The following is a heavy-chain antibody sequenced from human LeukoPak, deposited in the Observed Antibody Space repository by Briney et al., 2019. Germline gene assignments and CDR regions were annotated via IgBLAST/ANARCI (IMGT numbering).Heavy chain of an antibody. CDR1: GFTFSSYW. CDR2: INGDGSST. Sequence: PGGSLRLSCAASGFTFSSYWMHWVRQAPGKGLVWVSRINGDGSSTNYADSVKGRFTISRDNAKNTLYLQLNSLRAEDTAIYYCARSQGPYDCWGQGTLVTVSS. CDR3: ARSQGPYDC. J-gene: IGHJ4*02. V-gene: IGHV3-74*01.